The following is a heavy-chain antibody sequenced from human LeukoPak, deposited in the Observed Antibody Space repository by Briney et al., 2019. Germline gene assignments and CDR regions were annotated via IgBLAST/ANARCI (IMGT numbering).Heavy chain of an antibody. V-gene: IGHV4-59*01. J-gene: IGHJ4*02. CDR1: GGSISSYY. CDR2: IYYSGST. D-gene: IGHD6-6*01. Sequence: PSETLSLTCTVSGGSISSYYWSWIRQPPGKGLEWIGYIYYSGSTNYNPSLKSRVTISVDTSKNQFSLKLSSVTAADTAVYYCARVEYGGQLVRHWGQGTLVTVSS. CDR3: ARVEYGGQLVRH.